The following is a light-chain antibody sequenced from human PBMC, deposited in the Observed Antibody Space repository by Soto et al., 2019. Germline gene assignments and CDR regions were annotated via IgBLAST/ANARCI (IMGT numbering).Light chain of an antibody. J-gene: IGKJ1*01. CDR2: DAS. CDR3: QHYNSYSEA. CDR1: HSVSSY. Sequence: IVLTQSPATLSLSPGERATLSCRASHSVSSYLAWYQQKPGQAPRLLIYDASNRATGIPARFSGSGSGTEFTLTISSLQPDDFATYYCQHYNSYSEAFGQGTKVDNK. V-gene: IGKV3-11*01.